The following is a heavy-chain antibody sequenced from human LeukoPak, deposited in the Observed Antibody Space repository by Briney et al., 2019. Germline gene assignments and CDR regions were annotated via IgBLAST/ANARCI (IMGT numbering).Heavy chain of an antibody. Sequence: ASVKVSCKASGYTFTGYYMHWVRQAPGQGLEWMGWINPNSGGTNYAQKFQGRVTMTRDTSISTAYMELSRLRSDDTAVYYCARDFESRRITGTTGTDPWGQGTLVTVSS. CDR2: INPNSGGT. D-gene: IGHD1-7*01. CDR3: ARDFESRRITGTTGTDP. V-gene: IGHV1-2*02. CDR1: GYTFTGYY. J-gene: IGHJ5*02.